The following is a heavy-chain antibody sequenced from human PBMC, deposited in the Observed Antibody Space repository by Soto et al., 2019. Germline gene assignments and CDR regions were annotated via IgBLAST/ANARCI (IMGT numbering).Heavy chain of an antibody. Sequence: ASVKVSCKASNDSLSSHFIHWVLQAPGEGLEWMGIINPVPNSASYSKEFQGRLTLTSDMPSRTVYMQMNRLRPEDAGVYYCARDYARGWCQFWGQGTLVTVSS. CDR1: NDSLSSHF. D-gene: IGHD2-8*02. V-gene: IGHV1-46*01. J-gene: IGHJ4*02. CDR3: ARDYARGWCQF. CDR2: INPVPNSA.